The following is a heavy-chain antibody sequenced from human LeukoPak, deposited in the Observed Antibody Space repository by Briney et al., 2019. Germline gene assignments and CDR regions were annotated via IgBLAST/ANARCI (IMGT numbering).Heavy chain of an antibody. Sequence: GGSLRLSCAASGFTVSSNYMSWVRQAPGKGLEWVAVISYDGSNKYYADSVKGRFTISRDNSKNTLYLQMDSLRPEDTAVYYCAKEYSGRGPGHYYYYMDVWGKGTTVTISS. CDR1: GFTVSSNY. CDR3: AKEYSGRGPGHYYYYMDV. D-gene: IGHD1-26*01. CDR2: ISYDGSNK. V-gene: IGHV3-30*18. J-gene: IGHJ6*03.